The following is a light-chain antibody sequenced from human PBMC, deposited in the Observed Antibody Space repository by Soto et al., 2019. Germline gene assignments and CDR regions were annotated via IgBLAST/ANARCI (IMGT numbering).Light chain of an antibody. Sequence: DIQMTQSPSSLSASVVDRVTITCRASQGISSYLNWYQQKPGKAPKLLIYAASSLQSGVPSRFSGSGSGTDFTLTISSLQPEDFATYYCQQSYSTPWTFGQGTKVDIK. CDR3: QQSYSTPWT. CDR2: AAS. CDR1: QGISSY. J-gene: IGKJ1*01. V-gene: IGKV1-39*01.